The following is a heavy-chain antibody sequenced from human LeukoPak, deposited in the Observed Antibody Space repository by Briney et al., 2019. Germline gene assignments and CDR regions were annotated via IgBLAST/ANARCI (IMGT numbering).Heavy chain of an antibody. J-gene: IGHJ5*02. Sequence: ASVKVSCKASGYTFTSYGISWVRQAPGQGLEWMGWISAYNGNTNYAQKLQGRVTMTTDTSTSTAYMELSSLRSEDTAVYYCARAEGYYDFWSGHNWFDPWGQGTLVTVSS. D-gene: IGHD3-3*01. CDR2: ISAYNGNT. CDR1: GYTFTSYG. V-gene: IGHV1-18*01. CDR3: ARAEGYYDFWSGHNWFDP.